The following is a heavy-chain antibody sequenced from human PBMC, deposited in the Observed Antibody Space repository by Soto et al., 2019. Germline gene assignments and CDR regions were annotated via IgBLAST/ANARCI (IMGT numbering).Heavy chain of an antibody. V-gene: IGHV4-39*01. CDR1: GGSISSSSYY. D-gene: IGHD5-18*01. J-gene: IGHJ4*02. CDR3: TRVDTPMVMGPGFDY. CDR2: IYYSGST. Sequence: PSETLSLTCTVSGGSISSSSYYWGWIRQPPGKGLEWIGSIYYSGSTYYNPSLKSRVTISVDTSKNQFSLKLSSVTAADTAEYYCTRVDTPMVMGPGFDYWGQGTLVTVSS.